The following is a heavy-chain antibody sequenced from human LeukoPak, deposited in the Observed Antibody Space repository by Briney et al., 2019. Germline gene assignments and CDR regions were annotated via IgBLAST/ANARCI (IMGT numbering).Heavy chain of an antibody. CDR3: ATALRYYSDSSGYAFDY. J-gene: IGHJ4*02. D-gene: IGHD3-22*01. CDR2: IIPIFRTA. Sequence: SVKVSCKASGGTFRSFAISWVRQAPGQGLEWMGGIIPIFRTANYAQKFQGRVTITGDESTSTAYMELSRLRSEDTAVYYCATALRYYSDSSGYAFDYWGQGTLVTVSS. V-gene: IGHV1-69*01. CDR1: GGTFRSFA.